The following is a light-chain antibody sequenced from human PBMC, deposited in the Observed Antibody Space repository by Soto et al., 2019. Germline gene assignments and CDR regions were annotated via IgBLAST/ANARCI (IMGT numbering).Light chain of an antibody. CDR3: QHYNSYSEA. V-gene: IGKV1-5*03. J-gene: IGKJ1*01. CDR2: KAS. CDR1: RSISNW. Sequence: DIQMTQSPSTLSGSVVDTVTITCRASRSISNWLAWYQQKPGKAPKLLIYKASTLKSGVPSRFSGSGSGTEFTLTISSLQPDDFATYYCQHYNSYSEAFGQGTKVDIK.